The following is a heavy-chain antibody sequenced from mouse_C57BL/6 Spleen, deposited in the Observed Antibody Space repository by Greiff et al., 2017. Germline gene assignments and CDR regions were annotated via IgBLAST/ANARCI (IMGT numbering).Heavy chain of an antibody. CDR1: GYAFSSSW. Sequence: QVQLKQSGPELVKPGASVKISCKASGYAFSSSWMNWVKQRPGKGLEWIGRIYPGDGDTNYNGKFKGKATLTADKSSSTAYMQLSSLTSEDSAVYFCARALYGNSDYWGQGTTLTVSS. J-gene: IGHJ2*01. D-gene: IGHD2-1*01. CDR2: IYPGDGDT. V-gene: IGHV1-82*01. CDR3: ARALYGNSDY.